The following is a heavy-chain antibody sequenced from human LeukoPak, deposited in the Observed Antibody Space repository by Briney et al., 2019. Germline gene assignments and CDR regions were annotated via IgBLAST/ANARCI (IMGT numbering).Heavy chain of an antibody. CDR2: VSGSGGRT. V-gene: IGHV3-23*01. J-gene: IGHJ3*02. D-gene: IGHD6-19*01. Sequence: PPESLRLSCAAAGFTFSSYAMSWVSQAQGKGLGWDSAVSGSGGRTYYANSVKGRFTISRDNSKNTLYLQMNSLRAEDTAVYYCAKIGWPHAFDIWGQGTMVTVSS. CDR1: GFTFSSYA. CDR3: AKIGWPHAFDI.